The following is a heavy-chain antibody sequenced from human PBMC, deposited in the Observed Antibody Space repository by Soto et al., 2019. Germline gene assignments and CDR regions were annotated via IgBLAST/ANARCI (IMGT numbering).Heavy chain of an antibody. Sequence: QVQLQESGPGLVKPSQTLSLTCTVSGDSISSGGYCWSWIRQHPGKGLEWIGYISNSGNTYYNPSLKSRLTISVDTSKNQFSLKLTSVTAADTAVDYGARVGGGGYYFDSSGYLDYWGQGTLVTVSS. CDR2: ISNSGNT. J-gene: IGHJ4*02. CDR3: ARVGGGGYYFDSSGYLDY. D-gene: IGHD3-22*01. V-gene: IGHV4-31*03. CDR1: GDSISSGGYC.